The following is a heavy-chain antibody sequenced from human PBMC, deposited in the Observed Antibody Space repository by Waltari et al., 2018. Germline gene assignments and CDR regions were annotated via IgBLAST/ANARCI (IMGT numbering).Heavy chain of an antibody. D-gene: IGHD6-13*01. V-gene: IGHV4-34*01. CDR3: ARTGSSSWYYFDY. CDR1: GGSFSGYY. CDR2: INHSGST. J-gene: IGHJ4*02. Sequence: QVQLQQWGAGLLKPSETLSLTCAVYGGSFSGYYWSWIPQPPGKGLEWIGEINHSGSTNYNPSLKSRVTISVDTSKNQFSLKLSSVTAADTAVYYCARTGSSSWYYFDYWGQGTLVTVSS.